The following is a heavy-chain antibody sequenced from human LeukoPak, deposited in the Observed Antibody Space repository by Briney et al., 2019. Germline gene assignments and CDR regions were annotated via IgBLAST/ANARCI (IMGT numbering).Heavy chain of an antibody. Sequence: PGGSLRLSCAASGFTFDDYAMHWVRQVPGKGLEWVSGISWNSGSIGYADSVKGRFTISRDNAKNSLYLQMNSLRAEDTALYYCARLDIITAAGSNDYWGQGTLVTVSS. CDR2: ISWNSGSI. CDR3: ARLDIITAAGSNDY. V-gene: IGHV3-9*01. J-gene: IGHJ4*02. D-gene: IGHD6-13*01. CDR1: GFTFDDYA.